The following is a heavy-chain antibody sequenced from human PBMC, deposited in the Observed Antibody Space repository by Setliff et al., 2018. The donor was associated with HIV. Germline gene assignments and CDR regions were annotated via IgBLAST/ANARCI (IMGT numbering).Heavy chain of an antibody. CDR3: ARLFIPNYFDP. CDR1: DASISNYH. CDR2: IYYSGST. D-gene: IGHD2-21*01. Sequence: ETPSLTCTVSDASISNYHWSWIRQPPGKGLEWIGYIYYSGSTNYNPSLKSRVTISIDTSTNQFSLKLSSVTAADTAVYYCARLFIPNYFDPWGQGTLVTVSS. J-gene: IGHJ5*02. V-gene: IGHV4-59*08.